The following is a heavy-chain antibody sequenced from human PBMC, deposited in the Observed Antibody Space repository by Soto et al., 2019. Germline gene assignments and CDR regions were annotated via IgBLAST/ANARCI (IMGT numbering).Heavy chain of an antibody. CDR2: VNPSGGST. V-gene: IGHV1-46*01. D-gene: IGHD2-15*01. Sequence: ASVKVSCKASGYLFTAYSTHWVRLAPGQGLEWMGVVNPSGGSTKYAQNFQGRVTMTRDTSTTTIYMELSSLRSDDTAIYYCAREENCSGGTCYPEYFHRWGQGTLVTVSS. J-gene: IGHJ1*01. CDR1: GYLFTAYS. CDR3: AREENCSGGTCYPEYFHR.